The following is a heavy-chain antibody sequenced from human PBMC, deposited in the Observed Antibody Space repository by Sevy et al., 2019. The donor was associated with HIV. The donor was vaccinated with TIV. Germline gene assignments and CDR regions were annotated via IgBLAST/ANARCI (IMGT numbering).Heavy chain of an antibody. CDR3: VGADRPNQGDF. J-gene: IGHJ4*02. V-gene: IGHV3-53*01. CDR1: GFSVRDNS. CDR2: ISAGIST. Sequence: GGSLRLSCAASGFSVRDNSMSWVRQAPGQGLEWVSVISAGISTYYAESVKGRFTISRDNSRNTLYLQMNTLRAEDTAVYYCVGADRPNQGDFWGQGTLVTVSS. D-gene: IGHD6-6*01.